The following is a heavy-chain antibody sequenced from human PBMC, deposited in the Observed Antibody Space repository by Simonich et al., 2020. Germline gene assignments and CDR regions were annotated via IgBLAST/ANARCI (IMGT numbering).Heavy chain of an antibody. Sequence: QVQLVQSGAEVKKPGSSVKVSCKASGGTFSSYAISWGRQAPGQGLEWWGGVNPILSTANYAQKFQGRVTITADKPPSTAYMELSSLRSEDTAVYYCARGGLADRRIVYYYYMDVWGKGTTVTVSS. CDR2: VNPILSTA. CDR1: GGTFSSYA. CDR3: ARGGLADRRIVYYYYMDV. V-gene: IGHV1-69*06. D-gene: IGHD2-15*01. J-gene: IGHJ6*03.